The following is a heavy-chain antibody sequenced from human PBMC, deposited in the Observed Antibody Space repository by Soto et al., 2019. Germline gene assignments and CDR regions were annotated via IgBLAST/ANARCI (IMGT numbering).Heavy chain of an antibody. J-gene: IGHJ4*02. Sequence: PGGSLRLSCAASGLTVSSNYMSWVRQAPGKGLEWVSVIYSGGSTYYADSVKGRFTISRDNSKNTLYLQMNSLRAEDTAVYYCARDAYSSSWYTGGFDYWGQGTLVTVSS. V-gene: IGHV3-53*01. CDR1: GLTVSSNY. CDR3: ARDAYSSSWYTGGFDY. D-gene: IGHD6-13*01. CDR2: IYSGGST.